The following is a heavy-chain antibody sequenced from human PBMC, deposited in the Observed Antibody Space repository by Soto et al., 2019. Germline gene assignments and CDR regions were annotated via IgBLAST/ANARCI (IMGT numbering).Heavy chain of an antibody. CDR2: VSSSGNT. CDR1: GDSLGNYY. CDR3: ARAVYEILTGSYAIDV. Sequence: QVQLQESGPGLVKPSETLSLTCTVSGDSLGNYYWFWIRQPVGKGLEWIGRVSSSGNTNANPTLISRATRSIGTSKDPLALRLGSVPAGDTAVYCCARAVYEILTGSYAIDVWGQGTTVSVPS. D-gene: IGHD3-9*01. V-gene: IGHV4-4*07. J-gene: IGHJ6*02.